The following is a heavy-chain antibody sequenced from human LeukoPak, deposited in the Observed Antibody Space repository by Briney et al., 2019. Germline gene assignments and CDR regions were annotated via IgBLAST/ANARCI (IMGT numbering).Heavy chain of an antibody. J-gene: IGHJ6*03. D-gene: IGHD2-15*01. CDR1: GFIFSSYW. CDR3: ARDVIARNYYYMDF. V-gene: IGHV3-7*01. CDR2: IKEDGSEK. Sequence: GGSLRLSCAAPGFIFSSYWMSWVRQAPGKGLEWVANIKEDGSEKDYVDSVKGRFTISRDNAKNSLYLQMNSLRAEDTAVYYCARDVIARNYYYMDFWGKGTTVTVSS.